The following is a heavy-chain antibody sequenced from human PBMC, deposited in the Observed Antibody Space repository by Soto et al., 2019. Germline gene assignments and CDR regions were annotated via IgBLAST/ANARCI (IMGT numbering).Heavy chain of an antibody. J-gene: IGHJ6*02. Sequence: SETLSLTCTVSGGSISSCNYYWSWIRQPPGKGLEWIGFISYSGTTHYSASLRSRVSISVDTSKNQFSLELSSVTAADTAVYYCARGLRVQLERRLLHYYGMDVWGQGTTVTVSS. CDR2: ISYSGTT. CDR1: GGSISSCNYY. V-gene: IGHV4-30-4*01. CDR3: ARGLRVQLERRLLHYYGMDV. D-gene: IGHD1-1*01.